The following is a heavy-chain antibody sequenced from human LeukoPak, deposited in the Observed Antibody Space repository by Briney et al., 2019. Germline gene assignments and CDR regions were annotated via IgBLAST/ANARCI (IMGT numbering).Heavy chain of an antibody. J-gene: IGHJ6*02. V-gene: IGHV1-2*02. CDR3: ARPLDYYDSSGYYWDGMDV. CDR2: INPNSGGT. D-gene: IGHD3-22*01. Sequence: GASVKVSCKASGYTFTGYYMHWVRQGPGQGLEWMGWINPNSGGTNYAQKFQGRVTMTRDTSISTAYMELSRLRSDDTAVYYCARPLDYYDSSGYYWDGMDVWGQGTTVTVSS. CDR1: GYTFTGYY.